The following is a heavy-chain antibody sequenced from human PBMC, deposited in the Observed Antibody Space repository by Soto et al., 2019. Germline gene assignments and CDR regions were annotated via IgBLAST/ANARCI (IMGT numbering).Heavy chain of an antibody. D-gene: IGHD1-26*01. Sequence: PSETLSLTCAVYGGSFSDYYWNWIRQPPGKGLEWIGEINHSGSTNYNPSLKSRVTISVDTSKNHFSLNLSSVTAADTAVYSCARRRVGATNWNWFDPWGQGTLVTVYS. CDR3: ARRRVGATNWNWFDP. CDR2: INHSGST. J-gene: IGHJ5*02. V-gene: IGHV4-34*01. CDR1: GGSFSDYY.